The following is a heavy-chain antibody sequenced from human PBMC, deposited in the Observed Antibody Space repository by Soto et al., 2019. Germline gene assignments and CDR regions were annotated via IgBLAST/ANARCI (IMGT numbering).Heavy chain of an antibody. V-gene: IGHV4-30-2*01. CDR1: GGSISSGGYS. J-gene: IGHJ5*02. CDR3: AREARGYCSGGSCYYNWFDP. CDR2: IYHSGST. Sequence: RSLTCAVSGGSISSGGYSWSWIRQPPGKGLEWIGYIYHSGSTYYNPSLKSRVTISVDRSKNQFSLKLSSVTAADTAVYYCAREARGYCSGGSCYYNWFDPWGQGTLVTVSS. D-gene: IGHD2-15*01.